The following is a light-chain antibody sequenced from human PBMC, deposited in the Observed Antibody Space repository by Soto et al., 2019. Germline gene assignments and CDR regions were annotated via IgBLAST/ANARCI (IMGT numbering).Light chain of an antibody. Sequence: QLVLTQPASVSGSPGQSITIACTGTSSDVGGYNYVSWFQQHPGKAPKLMIYEVSNRPSGVSNRFSASKSGNTASLTISGLQAEDEATYYCSSYSSSSTLVFGTGTKVTVL. CDR2: EVS. J-gene: IGLJ1*01. V-gene: IGLV2-14*01. CDR3: SSYSSSSTLV. CDR1: SSDVGGYNY.